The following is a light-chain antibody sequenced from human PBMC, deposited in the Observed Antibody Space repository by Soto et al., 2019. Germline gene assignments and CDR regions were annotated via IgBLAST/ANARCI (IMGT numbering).Light chain of an antibody. CDR1: QAISSC. Sequence: DIQLTQSPSFLSASVGDRVTITCRASQAISSCLVWYQQKPGKAPKVLIYGASTLQSGVPSRFSGSGSGTEFTLTISSLQPEDFATYYCQQLNTFPRTFGQGTQLDMK. CDR3: QQLNTFPRT. V-gene: IGKV1-9*01. J-gene: IGKJ5*01. CDR2: GAS.